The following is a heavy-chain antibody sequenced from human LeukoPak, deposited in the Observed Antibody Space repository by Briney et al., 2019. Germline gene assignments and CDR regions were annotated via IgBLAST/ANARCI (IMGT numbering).Heavy chain of an antibody. V-gene: IGHV1-2*02. Sequence: ASVKVSCKASGYTFTGYYMHWVRQAPGQGLEWMGWISPNSGGTNYAQKFQGRVTMTRDTSISTAYMELSRLRSDDTAVYYCARDLNRHWSGYYVCWFDPWGQGTLVTVSS. CDR3: ARDLNRHWSGYYVCWFDP. J-gene: IGHJ5*02. D-gene: IGHD3-3*01. CDR1: GYTFTGYY. CDR2: ISPNSGGT.